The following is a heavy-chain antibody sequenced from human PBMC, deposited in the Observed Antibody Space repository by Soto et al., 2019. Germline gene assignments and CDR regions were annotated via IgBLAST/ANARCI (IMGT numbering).Heavy chain of an antibody. D-gene: IGHD2-15*01. V-gene: IGHV3-15*07. Sequence: PGGSLRLSCAASGFTFSNAWMNWVRQAPGKGLEWVGRIKSKTDGGTTDYAAPVKGRFTISRDDSKNTLYLQMNSLKTEDTAVYYCTTEGLGYCSGGSCYSSYYYGMDVWGQGTTVTV. CDR3: TTEGLGYCSGGSCYSSYYYGMDV. CDR2: IKSKTDGGTT. CDR1: GFTFSNAW. J-gene: IGHJ6*02.